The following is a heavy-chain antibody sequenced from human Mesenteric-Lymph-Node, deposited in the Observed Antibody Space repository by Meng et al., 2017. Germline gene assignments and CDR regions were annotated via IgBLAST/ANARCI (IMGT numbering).Heavy chain of an antibody. V-gene: IGHV4-61*01. CDR1: GDSVTSGTYY. J-gene: IGHJ5*02. D-gene: IGHD1-26*01. Sequence: QGRLQGSGPGRVRPSETSSLTCNVSGDSVTSGTYYWSWLRQPPGKGLEWIGYLYYRGSTIYNPSLKSRVTISVDASKNQFSLKLSSVTAADTAVYYCAREVVGPRYNWFDPWGQGTLVTVSS. CDR3: AREVVGPRYNWFDP. CDR2: LYYRGST.